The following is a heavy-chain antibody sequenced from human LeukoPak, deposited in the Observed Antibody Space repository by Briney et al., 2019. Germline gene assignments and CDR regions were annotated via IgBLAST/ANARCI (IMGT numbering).Heavy chain of an antibody. J-gene: IGHJ4*02. CDR3: ARRLAGTEDY. CDR2: IYYSGST. Sequence: PSETLSLTCTVSGGSISSSSYYWGWIRQPPGKGLEWIGRIYYSGSTYYNPSLKSRVTISVDTSKNQFSLKLSSVTAADTAVYYCARRLAGTEDYWGQGTLVTVSS. V-gene: IGHV4-39*01. CDR1: GGSISSSSYY. D-gene: IGHD6-13*01.